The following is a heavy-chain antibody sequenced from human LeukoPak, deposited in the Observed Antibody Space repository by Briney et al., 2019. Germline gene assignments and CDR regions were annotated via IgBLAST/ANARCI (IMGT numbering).Heavy chain of an antibody. D-gene: IGHD5-12*01. J-gene: IGHJ4*02. CDR1: GGSISSSSYY. CDR3: ARHVKGGYSGYDLGWIVGATRTGGFDY. V-gene: IGHV4-39*01. CDR2: IYYSGST. Sequence: SETLSLTCTVSGGSISSSSYYWGWIRQPPGKGLEWIGSIYYSGSTYYNPSLKSRVTISVDTSKNQFSLKLSSVTAADTAVYYCARHVKGGYSGYDLGWIVGATRTGGFDYWGQGTLVTVSS.